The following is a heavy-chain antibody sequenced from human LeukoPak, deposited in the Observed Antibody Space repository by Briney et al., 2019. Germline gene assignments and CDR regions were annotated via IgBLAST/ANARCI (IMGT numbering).Heavy chain of an antibody. CDR3: VREEARTYNFDF. V-gene: IGHV1-46*01. J-gene: IGHJ4*02. CDR1: GYTFTSYH. CDR2: LKSSGDTT. D-gene: IGHD1-1*01. Sequence: VASVKVSCKTSGYTFTSYHMHWVRQAPGQGLEWVGILKSSGDTTVYAQKFQGRVTVTRDTSTSTVYMELSSLSSEDTALYYCVREEARTYNFDFWGPGTLVTVSS.